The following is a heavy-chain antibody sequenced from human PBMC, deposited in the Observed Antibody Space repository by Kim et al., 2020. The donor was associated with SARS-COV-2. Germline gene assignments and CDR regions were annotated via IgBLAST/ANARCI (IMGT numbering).Heavy chain of an antibody. V-gene: IGHV4-38-2*02. CDR2: IYHSGST. D-gene: IGHD4-17*01. CDR3: ARDPASNGDYGSDY. CDR1: GYSISSGYY. Sequence: SETLSLTCTVSGYSISSGYYWGWIRQPPGKGLEWIGSIYHSGSTYYNPSLKSRVTISVDTSKNQFSLKLSSVTAADTAVYYCARDPASNGDYGSDYWGQGTLVTVSS. J-gene: IGHJ4*02.